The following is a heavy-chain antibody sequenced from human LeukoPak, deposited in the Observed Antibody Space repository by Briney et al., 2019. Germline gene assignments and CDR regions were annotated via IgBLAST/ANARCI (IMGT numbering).Heavy chain of an antibody. J-gene: IGHJ4*02. CDR3: ARRNGLFDY. CDR1: GGSVSSGNYY. V-gene: IGHV4-61*01. CDR2: VYYGGST. Sequence: SETLSLTCTVSGGSVSSGNYYWSWIRQPPGKGLEWIGYVYYGGSTNYNPSLKSRVTISVDTSKNQFSLKLSSVTAADTAVYYCARRNGLFDYWGQGTLVTVSS.